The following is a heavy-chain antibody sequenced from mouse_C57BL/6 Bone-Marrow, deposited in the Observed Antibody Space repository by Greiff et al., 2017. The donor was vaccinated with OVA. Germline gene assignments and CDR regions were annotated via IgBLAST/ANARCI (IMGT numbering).Heavy chain of an antibody. J-gene: IGHJ2*01. CDR1: GYTFTSYT. D-gene: IGHD1-1*01. CDR2: INPSSGYT. CDR3: ARRGGTTVVADY. Sequence: VQLQQSGAELARPGASVKMSCKASGYTFTSYTMHWVKQRPGQGLEWIGYINPSSGYTKYNQKFKDKATLTADKSSSTAYMQLSSLTSEDSAVYYCARRGGTTVVADYWGQGTTLTVSS. V-gene: IGHV1-4*01.